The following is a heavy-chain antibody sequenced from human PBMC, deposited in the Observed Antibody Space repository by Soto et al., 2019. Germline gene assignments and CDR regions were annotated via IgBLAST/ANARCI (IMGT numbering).Heavy chain of an antibody. J-gene: IGHJ4*02. V-gene: IGHV3-7*01. CDR3: LGAGAAATG. D-gene: IGHD6-13*01. CDR2: IKEDGREQ. CDR1: GFTFSYYW. Sequence: EVQLVESGGGLVQPGGSLRLSCAASGFTFSYYWMNWVRKAPGKGLEWVANIKEDGREQYYVESVKGRFTISRDNAKNSVFLQRNSLRVEDTAVYYCLGAGAAATGRGQGTLVTVSS.